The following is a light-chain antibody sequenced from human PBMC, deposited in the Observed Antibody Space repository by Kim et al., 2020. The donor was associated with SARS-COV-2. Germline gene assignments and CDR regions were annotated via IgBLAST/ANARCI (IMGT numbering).Light chain of an antibody. V-gene: IGLV10-54*01. CDR1: SNDVGSLE. J-gene: IGLJ3*02. CDR2: RNN. Sequence: TATLSGAGSSNDVGSLEAAWLQQHQGHPPKLRSYRNNNRPSGISERLSASRSGNTASLTITELQPDDDGDYYGSAWDSRLSAWVFGGGTQLTVL. CDR3: SAWDSRLSAWV.